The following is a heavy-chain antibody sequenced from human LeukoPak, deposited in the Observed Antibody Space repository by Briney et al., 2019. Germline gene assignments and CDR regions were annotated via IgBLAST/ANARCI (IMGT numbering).Heavy chain of an antibody. CDR2: IYSGGST. V-gene: IGHV3-53*01. D-gene: IGHD4-17*01. Sequence: GGSLRLSCAASEFTVSSNYMNWVRQAPGKGLEWVSVIYSGGSTYYADSVEGRFTISRDNSKNTLYLQMNSLRAEDTAVYYCARGGAAAGYYYYGVDVWGQGTTVTVSS. J-gene: IGHJ6*02. CDR3: ARGGAAAGYYYYGVDV. CDR1: EFTVSSNY.